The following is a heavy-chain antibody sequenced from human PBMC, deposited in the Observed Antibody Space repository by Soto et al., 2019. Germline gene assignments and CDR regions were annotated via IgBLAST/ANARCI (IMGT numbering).Heavy chain of an antibody. V-gene: IGHV1-3*01. J-gene: IGHJ4*02. CDR2: MNAGVGNT. CDR1: GYTFTDYA. D-gene: IGHD5-18*01. CDR3: ARDTGYTFGSLNY. Sequence: HVELVQSGADVKKPGASVTISCKGSGYTFTDYALHWVRQAPGQMLAWMGWMNAGVGNTLYAQKFQGRITSTRDTSASTAYTELNSLKSEDTAIYYGARDTGYTFGSLNYWGPGTLVTVSS.